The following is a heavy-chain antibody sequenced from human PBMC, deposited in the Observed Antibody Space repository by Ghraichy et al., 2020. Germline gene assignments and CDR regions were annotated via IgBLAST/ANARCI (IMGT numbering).Heavy chain of an antibody. D-gene: IGHD6-19*01. CDR2: IIPIFGTA. Sequence: SVKVSCKASGGTFSSYAISWVRQAPGQGLEWMGGIIPIFGTANYAQKFQGRVTITADESTSTAYMELSSLRSEDTAVYYCSRGRYSSGWYSYYYYGMDVWGQGTTVTVSS. V-gene: IGHV1-69*13. CDR1: GGTFSSYA. CDR3: SRGRYSSGWYSYYYYGMDV. J-gene: IGHJ6*02.